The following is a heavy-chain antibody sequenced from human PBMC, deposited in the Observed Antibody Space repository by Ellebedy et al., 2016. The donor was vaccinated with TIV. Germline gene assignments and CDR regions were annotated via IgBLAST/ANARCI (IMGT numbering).Heavy chain of an antibody. CDR1: GYTFTSYY. CDR3: AREWLVRYYYYYYGMDV. J-gene: IGHJ6*02. D-gene: IGHD6-19*01. V-gene: IGHV1-46*01. CDR2: INPSGGST. Sequence: AASVKVSCKASGYTFTSYYMHWVRQAPGQGLEWMGIINPSGGSTSYAQKFQGRVTMTRDTSTSTVYMELSSLRSEDTAVYYGAREWLVRYYYYYYGMDVWGQGTTVTVSS.